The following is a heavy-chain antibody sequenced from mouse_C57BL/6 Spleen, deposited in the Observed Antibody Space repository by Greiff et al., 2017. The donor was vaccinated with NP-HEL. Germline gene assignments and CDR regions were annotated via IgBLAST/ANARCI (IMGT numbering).Heavy chain of an antibody. CDR1: GFTFSSYG. V-gene: IGHV5-6*02. CDR3: ARREDFYYAMDY. J-gene: IGHJ4*01. Sequence: EVKLVESGGDLVKPGGSLKLSCAASGFTFSSYGMSWVRQTPDKRLEWVATISSGGSYTYYPDSVKGRFTISRDNAKNTLYLQMSSLKSEDTAMYYCARREDFYYAMDYWGQGTSVTVSS. CDR2: ISSGGSYT.